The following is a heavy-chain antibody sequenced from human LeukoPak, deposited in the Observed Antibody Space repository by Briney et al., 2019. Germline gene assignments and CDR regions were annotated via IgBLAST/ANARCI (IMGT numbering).Heavy chain of an antibody. V-gene: IGHV3-21*01. D-gene: IGHD3-22*01. CDR2: ISSSSSYI. CDR3: AREGVTMIVGTVDY. CDR1: GFTFSSYS. J-gene: IGHJ4*02. Sequence: GGSLRLSCAASGFTFSSYSMNWVRQAPGKGLEWVSSISSSSSYIYYADSVKGRFTISRDNAKNSLYLQMNSLRAEDTAVYHCAREGVTMIVGTVDYWGQGTLVTVSS.